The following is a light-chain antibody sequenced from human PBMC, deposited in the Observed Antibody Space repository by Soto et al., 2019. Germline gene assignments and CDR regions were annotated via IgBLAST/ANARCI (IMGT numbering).Light chain of an antibody. V-gene: IGKV3-11*01. CDR1: QSVSNY. J-gene: IGKJ4*01. Sequence: VLTQSPATLSWSPGERATLSCRASQSVSNYLAWYQQRPGQAPRLLIYDASNRATGIPPRFSASGSGTDFTLTISSLEPQDVAVYYCRQLRVWPLTFGGGTKVELK. CDR2: DAS. CDR3: RQLRVWPLT.